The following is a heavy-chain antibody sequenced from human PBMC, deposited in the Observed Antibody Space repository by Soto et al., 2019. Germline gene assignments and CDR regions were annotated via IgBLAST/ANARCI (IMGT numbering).Heavy chain of an antibody. CDR2: IYYSGST. V-gene: IGHV4-61*08. CDR3: ARTLPFYGDRHTTPDYYYYMDV. Sequence: PSETLSLTCTVSGGSISSGGYYWSWIRQPPGKGLEWIGYIYYSGSTNYNPSLKGRVTISVDTSKNQFSLKLSSVTAADTAVYYCARTLPFYGDRHTTPDYYYYMDVWGKGTTVTVSS. J-gene: IGHJ6*03. D-gene: IGHD4-17*01. CDR1: GGSISSGGYY.